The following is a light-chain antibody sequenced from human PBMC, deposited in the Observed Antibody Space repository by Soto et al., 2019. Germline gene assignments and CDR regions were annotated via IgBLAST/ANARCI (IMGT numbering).Light chain of an antibody. CDR2: KAS. J-gene: IGKJ1*01. CDR3: QHYNSYSEA. V-gene: IGKV1-5*03. Sequence: DIQMTQSPSTLSGSVGDRVTITCRARQTISSWLASYPQTPENAPMLLIDKASTLNSGVPSRFRWSGSGTAFTLTISSPQHDDFAAYYCQHYNSYSEAFGQGTKVAIK. CDR1: QTISSW.